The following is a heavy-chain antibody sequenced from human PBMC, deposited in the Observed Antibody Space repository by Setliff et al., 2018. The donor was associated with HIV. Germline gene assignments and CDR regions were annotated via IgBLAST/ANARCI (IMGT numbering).Heavy chain of an antibody. CDR2: IYDNGSS. CDR3: ASRCGGDF. D-gene: IGHD2-21*01. CDR1: GASISTPNYY. Sequence: PSETLSLTCTVSGASISTPNYYWSWIRQHPGKGLEFIGCIYDNGSSHYNPSLKSRVVISPDTSKNQFSLRLSSVTAADTAVYYCASRCGGDFWGQGTLVTVSS. J-gene: IGHJ4*02. V-gene: IGHV4-31*03.